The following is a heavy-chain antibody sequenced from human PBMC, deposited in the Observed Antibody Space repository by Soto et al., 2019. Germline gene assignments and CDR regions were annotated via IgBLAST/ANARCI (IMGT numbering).Heavy chain of an antibody. D-gene: IGHD6-13*01. Sequence: GESLKISCKGSGYSFTSYWINWVRQMPGKGLEWMGIIYPGDSDTRYSPSFQGQVTISADKSIDTAYLQWRSLKASDTAVYYCARHHGSPGSYFGLDVWGQGPMCTVSS. CDR2: IYPGDSDT. CDR3: ARHHGSPGSYFGLDV. CDR1: GYSFTSYW. V-gene: IGHV5-51*01. J-gene: IGHJ6*02.